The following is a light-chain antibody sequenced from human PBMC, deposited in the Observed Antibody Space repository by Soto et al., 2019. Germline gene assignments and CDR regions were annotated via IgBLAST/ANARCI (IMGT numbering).Light chain of an antibody. CDR1: SSDVGSYNL. V-gene: IGLV2-23*02. CDR2: EVS. CDR3: CSYAGSSTYV. Sequence: QSVLTXPAXVSGSPGQSITISCTGTSSDVGSYNLVSWYQQHPGRAPKLMIYEVSKRPSGVSNRFSGSKSGNTASLTISGLQAEDEADYYCCSYAGSSTYVFGTGTKVTVL. J-gene: IGLJ1*01.